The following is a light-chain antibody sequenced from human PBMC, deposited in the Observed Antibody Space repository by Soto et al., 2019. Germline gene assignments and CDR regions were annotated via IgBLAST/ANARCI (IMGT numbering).Light chain of an antibody. CDR3: QQYNNWPPYT. V-gene: IGKV3-15*01. Sequence: VITQSPATLSASPGERVILSCRSSGNIGSSLALYQQRPGPAPRLLMYGASTRATETPARFSGSGSATDFTLTISSLQSEDFAVYYCQQYNNWPPYTFGQGSKLDI. CDR1: GNIGSS. J-gene: IGKJ2*01. CDR2: GAS.